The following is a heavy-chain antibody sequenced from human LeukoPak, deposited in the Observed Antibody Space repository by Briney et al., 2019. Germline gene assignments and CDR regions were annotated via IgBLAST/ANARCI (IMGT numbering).Heavy chain of an antibody. CDR1: GYTFTNYA. V-gene: IGHV1-3*01. D-gene: IGHD1-26*01. Sequence: GASVKVSCKASGYTFTNYAMHWVGQAPGQRLEWMGWINAGNGNTKYSQKFQGRVTITRDTSASTAYMELSSLRSEDTAVYYCARGGEWELPDYWGQGTLVTVSS. CDR2: INAGNGNT. CDR3: ARGGEWELPDY. J-gene: IGHJ4*02.